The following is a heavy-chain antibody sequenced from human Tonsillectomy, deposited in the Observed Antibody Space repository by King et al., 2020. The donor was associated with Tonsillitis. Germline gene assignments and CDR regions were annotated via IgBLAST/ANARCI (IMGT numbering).Heavy chain of an antibody. CDR1: GGSIRNYY. J-gene: IGHJ6*03. CDR2: IYNSGST. CDR3: ARRVNYYFYMDV. Sequence: QMQLQESGPGLVKPSETLSLTCTVSGGSIRNYYWSWIRQPPGKGLEWIGLIYNSGSTNYNPSLKSRVTISVDTSKNQFSLKLSSVTAADTAVYYCARRVNYYFYMDVWGKGTTVTVSS. V-gene: IGHV4-59*08.